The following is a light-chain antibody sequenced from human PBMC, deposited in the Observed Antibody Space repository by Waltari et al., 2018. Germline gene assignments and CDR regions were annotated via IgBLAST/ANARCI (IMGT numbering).Light chain of an antibody. CDR1: SSDVGGDSY. J-gene: IGLJ1*01. CDR3: SSYTSSSTFV. CDR2: DVS. Sequence: QSALTQPASVSGSPGQSITISCTGSSSDVGGDSYVSWYQQHPGKAPKLMIYDVSKRPSGVSNRFSGSKSGNTASLTISGLQAEDEADYYCSSYTSSSTFVFGTGTKVTVL. V-gene: IGLV2-14*01.